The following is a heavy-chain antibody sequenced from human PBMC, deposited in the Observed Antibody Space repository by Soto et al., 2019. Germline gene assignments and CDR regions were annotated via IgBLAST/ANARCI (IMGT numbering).Heavy chain of an antibody. D-gene: IGHD3-22*01. J-gene: IGHJ4*02. Sequence: GGSLRLSGAASGFNFRSYELNWVRQAPGKVLEWVSYISTSGNTMYYADSVKGRFTISRDNTKNSLYLQMKSLRAEDTAVYYCARGSDYYDSSGADFDYWGQGTLVTVSS. V-gene: IGHV3-48*03. CDR1: GFNFRSYE. CDR3: ARGSDYYDSSGADFDY. CDR2: ISTSGNTM.